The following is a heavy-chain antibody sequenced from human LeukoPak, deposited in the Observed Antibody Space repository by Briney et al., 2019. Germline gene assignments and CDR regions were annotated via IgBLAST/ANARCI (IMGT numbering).Heavy chain of an antibody. Sequence: SGGSLRLSCAASGFTFSSYAMSWVRQAPGKGLEWVSAISGSGGSTYYADSVKGRFTISRDNSKNTLYLQMNSLRAEDTAVYYCAKDPGGRRYCSSTSCPDNWFDPWGQGTLATVSS. V-gene: IGHV3-23*01. CDR3: AKDPGGRRYCSSTSCPDNWFDP. J-gene: IGHJ5*02. CDR1: GFTFSSYA. CDR2: ISGSGGST. D-gene: IGHD2-2*01.